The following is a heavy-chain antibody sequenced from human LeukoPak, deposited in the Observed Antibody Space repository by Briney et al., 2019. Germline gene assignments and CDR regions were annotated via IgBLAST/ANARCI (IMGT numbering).Heavy chain of an antibody. CDR2: MSGSGGST. CDR1: GFTFSGYA. V-gene: IGHV3-23*01. J-gene: IGHJ4*02. Sequence: GGSLRLSCAASGFTFSGYAMSWVRQAPGKGLEWVSSMSGSGGSTYYADSVKGRFTISRDNSKNTLYLQMNNLRAEDTALYYCAKNQGQWLVPVDYWGQGTLVTVSS. CDR3: AKNQGQWLVPVDY. D-gene: IGHD6-19*01.